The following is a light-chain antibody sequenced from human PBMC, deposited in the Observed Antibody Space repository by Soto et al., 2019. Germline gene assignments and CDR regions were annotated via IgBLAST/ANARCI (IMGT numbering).Light chain of an antibody. Sequence: ETVMTQSPATLSMSPGERATLSCRASQSIGNFLAWFQQKPGKSPRLLIYGASTRATGVPLRFTGSGSGTEFTLTISSLQSEDFAVYYCQKYNNWPPEYTFGQGTKLEIK. CDR1: QSIGNF. J-gene: IGKJ2*01. V-gene: IGKV3-15*01. CDR3: QKYNNWPPEYT. CDR2: GAS.